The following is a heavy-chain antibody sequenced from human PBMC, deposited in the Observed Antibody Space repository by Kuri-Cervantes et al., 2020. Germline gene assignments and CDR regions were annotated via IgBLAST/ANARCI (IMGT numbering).Heavy chain of an antibody. CDR2: IKQDGSEK. J-gene: IGHJ5*02. CDR3: AKDQYSSTINWFDP. V-gene: IGHV3-7*01. CDR1: GFSFSSYW. Sequence: GESLKISCAASGFSFSSYWMSWVRQTPGKGLEWVANIKQDGSEKYYVDSVKGRFTISRDNAKNSLLLQMNSLRVEDTAVYYCAKDQYSSTINWFDPWGQGTLVTVSS. D-gene: IGHD6-13*01.